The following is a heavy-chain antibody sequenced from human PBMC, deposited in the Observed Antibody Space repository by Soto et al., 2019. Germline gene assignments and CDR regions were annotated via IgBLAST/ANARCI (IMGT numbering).Heavy chain of an antibody. Sequence: SETLSVTCTVSGGSISRYYWSWIRQPPGKGLEWIGYIYYSGSTNYNPSLKSRVTISVDTSKNQFSLKLSSVTAADTAVYYCACALRGNYGYPSFFDYSGQGSLVTVSS. CDR1: GGSISRYY. CDR2: IYYSGST. J-gene: IGHJ4*02. V-gene: IGHV4-59*01. D-gene: IGHD3-10*01. CDR3: ACALRGNYGYPSFFDY.